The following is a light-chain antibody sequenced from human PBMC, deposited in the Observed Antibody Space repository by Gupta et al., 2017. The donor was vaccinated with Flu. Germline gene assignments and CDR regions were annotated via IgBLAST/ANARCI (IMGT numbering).Light chain of an antibody. CDR1: QPIDSN. CDR3: QRHNNWPPIT. Sequence: DTLSLSPGDRATLSCRASQPIDSNLAWYQQRRGQAPSLLLYDASTRATGVPSRFSGTGSGTDFTLTVSALEPEDFAVYFCQRHNNWPPITFGQGTRLEMK. V-gene: IGKV3-11*01. J-gene: IGKJ5*01. CDR2: DAS.